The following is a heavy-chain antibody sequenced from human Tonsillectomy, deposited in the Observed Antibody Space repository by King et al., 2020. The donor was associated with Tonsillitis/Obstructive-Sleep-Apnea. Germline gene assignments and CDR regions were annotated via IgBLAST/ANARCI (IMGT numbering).Heavy chain of an antibody. J-gene: IGHJ6*03. D-gene: IGHD3-10*01. Sequence: HITLKESGPTLVKPTQTLTLTCTFSGFSLSTSGVGVGWIRQPPGKALEWLALIYWDDDKRYSPSLKSRLTITKDTSKNQVVLTMTNMDPVDTATSYCAHLKTIYGWYYYYYYYMDVWGKGTTVTVSS. CDR2: IYWDDDK. V-gene: IGHV2-5*02. CDR3: AHLKTIYGWYYYYYYYMDV. CDR1: GFSLSTSGVG.